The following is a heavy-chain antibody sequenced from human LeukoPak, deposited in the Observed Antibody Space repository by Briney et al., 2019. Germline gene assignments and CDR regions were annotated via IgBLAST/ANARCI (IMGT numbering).Heavy chain of an antibody. Sequence: GGSLRLSCVASGFTFTDYAMSWVRQAPGKGLEWVSAITGSDGSSYYADSVKGRFTISRDNSKNTLYLQVNSLRAEDTAVYYCAKWGDYDILTGYYVPDYWGQGTLVTVSS. CDR1: GFTFTDYA. V-gene: IGHV3-23*01. CDR2: ITGSDGSS. CDR3: AKWGDYDILTGYYVPDY. D-gene: IGHD3-9*01. J-gene: IGHJ4*02.